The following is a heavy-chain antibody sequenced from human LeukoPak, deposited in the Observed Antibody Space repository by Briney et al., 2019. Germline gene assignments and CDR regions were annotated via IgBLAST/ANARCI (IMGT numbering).Heavy chain of an antibody. Sequence: TSEALSLTCAVYGGSFSDYYWTWIRQTPGKGLEWIGEMSPSRSSNYNPSLKSRVTISVDTSKNQFSLKLRSVTAADTAVYYCARGRQDVNMILVVMAGVSYYLDVWSKGTTVTVS. CDR3: ARGRQDVNMILVVMAGVSYYLDV. D-gene: IGHD3-22*01. V-gene: IGHV4-34*01. CDR2: MSPSRSS. CDR1: GGSFSDYY. J-gene: IGHJ6*03.